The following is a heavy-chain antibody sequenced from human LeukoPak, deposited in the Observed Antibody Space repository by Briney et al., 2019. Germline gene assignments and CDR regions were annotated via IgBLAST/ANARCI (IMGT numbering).Heavy chain of an antibody. D-gene: IGHD2-15*01. CDR2: IYPGDSDT. Sequence: GESLKISCKGSGYSFTSYWIGWVRQMPGKGLGWMGIIYPGDSDTRYSPSFQGQVTISADKSISTAYLQWSSLKASDTAMYYCARLEYCSGGSCYPRGGTFDYWGQGTLVIVSS. V-gene: IGHV5-51*01. CDR3: ARLEYCSGGSCYPRGGTFDY. CDR1: GYSFTSYW. J-gene: IGHJ4*02.